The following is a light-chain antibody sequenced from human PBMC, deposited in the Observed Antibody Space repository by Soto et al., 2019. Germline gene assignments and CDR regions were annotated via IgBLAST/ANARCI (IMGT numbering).Light chain of an antibody. V-gene: IGKV1-5*01. CDR3: QQYGSSPIT. CDR2: DAS. CDR1: QSTVNW. J-gene: IGKJ5*01. Sequence: DIQMTQSPSTLSASVGDRVTITCRASQSTVNWLAWYQQKPGKAPKLLIYDASTLESGVPSRFSGSGSGTEFTLTISSLQPDDFAVYYCQQYGSSPITFGQGTRLEIK.